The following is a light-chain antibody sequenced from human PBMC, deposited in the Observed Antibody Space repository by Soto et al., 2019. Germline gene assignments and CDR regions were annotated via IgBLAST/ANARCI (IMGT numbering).Light chain of an antibody. CDR1: QSVSSN. V-gene: IGKV3-15*01. CDR2: GAS. Sequence: EIVMTQSPATLSVSPGERATLSCRASQSVSSNLAWYQQKPGQAPRLLIYGASTRATGIPARFSGSGSGTEFTLTISSLQSEDFAVYYCHQRSVWPPVTFGGGTKVEIK. CDR3: HQRSVWPPVT. J-gene: IGKJ4*01.